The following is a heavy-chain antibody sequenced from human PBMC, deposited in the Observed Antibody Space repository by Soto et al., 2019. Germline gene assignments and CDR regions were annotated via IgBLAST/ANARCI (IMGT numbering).Heavy chain of an antibody. J-gene: IGHJ4*02. CDR1: GGSISSYY. CDR2: IYYSGST. Sequence: SETLSLTCTVSGGSISSYYWSWIRQPPGKGLEWIGYIYYSGSTNYNPSLKSRVTISVYTSKNQFSLKLSSVTAADTAVYYCARQPYGDYHFDYWGQGTLVTVSS. D-gene: IGHD4-17*01. CDR3: ARQPYGDYHFDY. V-gene: IGHV4-59*08.